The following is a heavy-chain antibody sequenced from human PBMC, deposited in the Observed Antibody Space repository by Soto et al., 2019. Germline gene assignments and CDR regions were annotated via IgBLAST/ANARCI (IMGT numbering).Heavy chain of an antibody. CDR3: AKDKGVFNWATSYFDY. V-gene: IGHV3-23*01. D-gene: IGHD1-1*01. Sequence: GGSLRLSWTASGFTFSNYAMSLVRQAPGKGLEWVSAISGSSGSTYYTDSVKGRFTISRDNSKNTLFLQMNSPRPEDTAVYYCAKDKGVFNWATSYFDYWGQGALVTVSS. CDR2: ISGSSGST. J-gene: IGHJ4*02. CDR1: GFTFSNYA.